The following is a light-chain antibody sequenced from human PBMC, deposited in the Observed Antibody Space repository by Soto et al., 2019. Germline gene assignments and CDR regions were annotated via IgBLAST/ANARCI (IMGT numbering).Light chain of an antibody. Sequence: DIQMTQSPSSLSASVGDRDTITCQASQDISNYLNWYQQKSGKAPKLLIYDASNLETGVPSRFSGSGSGTDFTFTISSLQHEDIATYYCQQYDNLPFGQGTRLEI. CDR3: QQYDNLP. CDR2: DAS. J-gene: IGKJ5*01. CDR1: QDISNY. V-gene: IGKV1-33*01.